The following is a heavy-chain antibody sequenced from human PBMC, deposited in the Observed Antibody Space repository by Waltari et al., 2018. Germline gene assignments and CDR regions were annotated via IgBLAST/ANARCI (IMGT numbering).Heavy chain of an antibody. CDR2: IYYSGST. D-gene: IGHD6-19*01. Sequence: QLQLQESGPGLVKPSETLSPTCTVPGGSISSIRYYWGWTRRPPGKGLEWIGGIYYSGSTYYNPSLKSRVTISVDTSKNQFSLKLSSVTAADTAVYYCARDSGAVAGVWFDPWGQGTLVTVSS. CDR1: GGSISSIRYY. J-gene: IGHJ5*02. CDR3: ARDSGAVAGVWFDP. V-gene: IGHV4-39*02.